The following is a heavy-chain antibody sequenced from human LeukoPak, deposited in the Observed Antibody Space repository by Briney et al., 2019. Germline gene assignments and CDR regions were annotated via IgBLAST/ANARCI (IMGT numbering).Heavy chain of an antibody. Sequence: GGSLRLSCAASGFTFSSYSMNWVRQAPGKGLEWVSYISSSSSTIYYADSVKGRFTISRDNAKNSLYLQMNSLRAEDTAVYYCARAVAPAYGGDAFDIWGQGTMVTVSS. CDR2: ISSSSSTI. CDR3: ARAVAPAYGGDAFDI. D-gene: IGHD3-16*01. CDR1: GFTFSSYS. V-gene: IGHV3-48*01. J-gene: IGHJ3*02.